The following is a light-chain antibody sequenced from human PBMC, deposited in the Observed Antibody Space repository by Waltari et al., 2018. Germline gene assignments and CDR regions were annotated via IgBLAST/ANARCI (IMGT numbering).Light chain of an antibody. CDR1: QSISRF. CDR3: QKYGSLPAT. V-gene: IGKV3-20*01. Sequence: EIVLTQSPGTLSLSPGDRATLSCTASQSISRFLAWYQKKPGQAPRLLIYDASTRATGIPDRFSGSGSGTDFSLTINRLEPEDIAVYYCQKYGSLPATFGQGTKVEIK. J-gene: IGKJ1*01. CDR2: DAS.